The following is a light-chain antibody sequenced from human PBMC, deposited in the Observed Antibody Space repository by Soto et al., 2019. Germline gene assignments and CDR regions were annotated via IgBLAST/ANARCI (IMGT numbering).Light chain of an antibody. Sequence: QSVLTQPASVSGSPGQSITISCTGTTSDVGHYNYVSWYQQHPGKAPKVVIYDVNNRPSGVSNRFSGSKSGNTASLTISGLQAEDEADYYCSSYTSSNTEVFGGGTKVTVL. CDR3: SSYTSSNTEV. CDR2: DVN. V-gene: IGLV2-14*01. J-gene: IGLJ2*01. CDR1: TSDVGHYNY.